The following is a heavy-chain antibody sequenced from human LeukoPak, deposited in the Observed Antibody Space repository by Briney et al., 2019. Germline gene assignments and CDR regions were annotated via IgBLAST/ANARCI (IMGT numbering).Heavy chain of an antibody. CDR2: INPSGGST. Sequence: ASVKVSCKASGYTFTSYYMHWVRQAPGQGLEWMGIINPSGGSTSYAQKFQGRVTMTRDMSTSTVYMELSSLRSEDTAVYYSATYYGGNSRDYYYYMDVWGKGTTVTVSS. CDR1: GYTFTSYY. D-gene: IGHD4-23*01. V-gene: IGHV1-46*01. J-gene: IGHJ6*03. CDR3: ATYYGGNSRDYYYYMDV.